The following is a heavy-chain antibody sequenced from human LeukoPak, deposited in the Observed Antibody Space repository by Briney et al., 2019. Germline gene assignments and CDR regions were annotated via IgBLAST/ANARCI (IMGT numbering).Heavy chain of an antibody. CDR3: ARLKFYDSTGYSPGYYMDV. CDR2: IYGSGIT. V-gene: IGHV4-4*07. J-gene: IGHJ6*03. CDR1: GGSIISNY. D-gene: IGHD3-22*01. Sequence: SETLSLTCTVSGGSIISNYWSWIRQSAGTGLVWIGRIYGSGITDYNPSLKSRVTMSLDTSRKQFSLRLTSVTAADTAVYYCARLKFYDSTGYSPGYYMDVWGKGTTVSVFS.